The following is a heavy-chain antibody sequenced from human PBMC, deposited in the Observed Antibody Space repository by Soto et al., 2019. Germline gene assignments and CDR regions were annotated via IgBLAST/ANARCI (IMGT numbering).Heavy chain of an antibody. CDR2: ISYDGSNT. Sequence: QVQLVESGGGVVQPGRSLRLSCAASGFTFRSYAMHWVRQAPGKGLECVAVISYDGSNTYYADSVKGRFTISRDTSKNTLYLQMSSLRVEDTVVYYCARAAGYGDYELDYWGQGTLVTVSS. D-gene: IGHD4-17*01. CDR1: GFTFRSYA. V-gene: IGHV3-30-3*01. CDR3: ARAAGYGDYELDY. J-gene: IGHJ4*02.